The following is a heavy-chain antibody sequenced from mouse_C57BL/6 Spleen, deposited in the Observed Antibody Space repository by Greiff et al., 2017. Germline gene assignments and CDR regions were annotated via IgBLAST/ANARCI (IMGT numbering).Heavy chain of an antibody. CDR3: ARAGYGNYVWYFDV. D-gene: IGHD2-10*02. Sequence: VQLQQSGPELVKPGASVKISCKASGYAFSSSWMNWVKQRPGKGLEWIGRIYPGDGDTNYNGNFKGKATLTADKSSSTAYMQLSSLTSEDSAVYFCARAGYGNYVWYFDVWGTGTTVTVSS. CDR2: IYPGDGDT. CDR1: GYAFSSSW. V-gene: IGHV1-82*01. J-gene: IGHJ1*03.